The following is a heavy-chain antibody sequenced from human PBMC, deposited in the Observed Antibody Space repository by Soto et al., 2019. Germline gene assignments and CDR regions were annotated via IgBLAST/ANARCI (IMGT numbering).Heavy chain of an antibody. D-gene: IGHD6-13*01. J-gene: IGHJ4*02. V-gene: IGHV3-30*03. Sequence: GGSLRLSCAASGFTFSSYGMHWVRQAPGKGLGWVAVISYDGSNKYYAGSVKGRFTISRDNSKNTLYLQMNSLRAEDTAVYYCASIAGFYYFDYWGQGTLVTVSS. CDR3: ASIAGFYYFDY. CDR2: ISYDGSNK. CDR1: GFTFSSYG.